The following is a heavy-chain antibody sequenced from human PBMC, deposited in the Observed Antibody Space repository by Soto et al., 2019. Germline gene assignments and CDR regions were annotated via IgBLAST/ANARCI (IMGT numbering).Heavy chain of an antibody. CDR3: ARGSLTVTTGIEFDY. D-gene: IGHD4-17*01. CDR2: IYYSGST. Sequence: SETLSLTCTVSGGSISSYYWSWIRQPPGKGLEWIGYIYYSGSTNYNPSLKSRVTISVDTSKNQFSLKLISVTAADTAVYYCARGSLTVTTGIEFDYWGQGTLVTVS. V-gene: IGHV4-59*01. CDR1: GGSISSYY. J-gene: IGHJ4*02.